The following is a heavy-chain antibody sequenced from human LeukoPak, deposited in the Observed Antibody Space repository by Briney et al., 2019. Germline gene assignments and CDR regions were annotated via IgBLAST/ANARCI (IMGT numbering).Heavy chain of an antibody. CDR3: ARDDNYYGSGAFDY. J-gene: IGHJ4*02. V-gene: IGHV3-74*01. CDR1: GFTFTRYW. CDR2: LNSDGSST. D-gene: IGHD3-10*01. Sequence: GGSLRLSCAASGFTFTRYWMHWVRQAPGKGLVWVSRLNSDGSSTSYADSVKGRFTISRDNAKNTLYLQMNSLRAEDTAVYYCARDDNYYGSGAFDYWGQGTLVTVSS.